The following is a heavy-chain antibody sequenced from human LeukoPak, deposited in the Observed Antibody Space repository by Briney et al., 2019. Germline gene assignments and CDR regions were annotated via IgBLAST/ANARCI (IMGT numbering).Heavy chain of an antibody. CDR3: ARDLVTAIDY. D-gene: IGHD2-21*02. CDR2: IIPILGIA. CDR1: GYTFTSYG. V-gene: IGHV1-69*04. J-gene: IGHJ4*02. Sequence: SVKVSCKASGYTFTSYGISWVRQAPGQGLEWMGRIIPILGIANYAQKFQGRVTITAVKSTSTAYMELSSLRSEDTAVYYCARDLVTAIDYWGQGTLVTVSS.